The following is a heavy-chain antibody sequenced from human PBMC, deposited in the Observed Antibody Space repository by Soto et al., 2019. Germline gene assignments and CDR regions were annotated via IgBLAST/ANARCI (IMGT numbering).Heavy chain of an antibody. V-gene: IGHV2-5*02. J-gene: IGHJ4*02. Sequence: QITMKESGPTLVKPTQTLTLTCTFSGFSLRTSGVGVGWIRQPPGKALEWLALIYWDDNKHSSPSLKSRLTXTKDTSXNXVVIXXTNXXPVDTATYYXAHRRGYGEFDSWGQGTLVTVSS. CDR1: GFSLRTSGVG. D-gene: IGHD5-18*01. CDR3: AHRRGYGEFDS. CDR2: IYWDDNK.